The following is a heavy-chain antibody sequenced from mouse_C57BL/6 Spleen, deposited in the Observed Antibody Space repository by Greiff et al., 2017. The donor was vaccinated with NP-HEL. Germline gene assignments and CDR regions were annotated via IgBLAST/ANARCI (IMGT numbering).Heavy chain of an antibody. J-gene: IGHJ4*01. D-gene: IGHD2-5*01. CDR3: ARREDYSNFYAMDY. Sequence: QVQLQQPGAELVRPGSSVKLSCKASGYTFTSYWMDWVKQRPGQGLEWIGNIYPSASETHYNQKFKDKATLTVDKSSSTAYMQLSSLTSEDSAVYYCARREDYSNFYAMDYWGQGTSVTVSS. V-gene: IGHV1-61*01. CDR2: IYPSASET. CDR1: GYTFTSYW.